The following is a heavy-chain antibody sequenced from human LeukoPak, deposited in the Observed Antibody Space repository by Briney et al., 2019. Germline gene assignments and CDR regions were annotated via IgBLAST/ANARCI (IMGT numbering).Heavy chain of an antibody. Sequence: PSETLSLTCTVSGGSTNSYYWNWLRQPPGKGLEWIGYIYYSGSTNYKPPLKSRVTISVDTSKNQFSLKLTSVTAADTAVYYCARGTSGSHKAFDIWGQGQWSPSLQ. D-gene: IGHD1-26*01. CDR1: GGSTNSYY. CDR3: ARGTSGSHKAFDI. J-gene: IGHJ3*02. CDR2: IYYSGST. V-gene: IGHV4-59*01.